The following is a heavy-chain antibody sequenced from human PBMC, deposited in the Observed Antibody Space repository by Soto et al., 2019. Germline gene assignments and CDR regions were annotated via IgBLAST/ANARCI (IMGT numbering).Heavy chain of an antibody. D-gene: IGHD1-26*01. Sequence: SQTLSLTCAISGDSVSSNSAAWNWIRQSPSRGLEWLGRTYYRSTWYNDYAVSVKSRITINPDTSKNQFSLQLNSVTPEDTAVYYCARDGRGIVGATTHYYYGMDVWGQGTTVTVSS. CDR3: ARDGRGIVGATTHYYYGMDV. CDR1: GDSVSSNSAA. CDR2: TYYRSTWYN. J-gene: IGHJ6*02. V-gene: IGHV6-1*01.